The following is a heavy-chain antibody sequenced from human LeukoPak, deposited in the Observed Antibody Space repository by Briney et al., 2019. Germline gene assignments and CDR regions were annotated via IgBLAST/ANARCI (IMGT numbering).Heavy chain of an antibody. J-gene: IGHJ4*02. CDR2: IHYSGST. D-gene: IGHD6-13*01. CDR1: GGSISSYY. CDR3: ARQVYSSSWSYYFDY. V-gene: IGHV4-59*01. Sequence: SETLSLTCAVSGGSISSYYWSWIRQPPGRGLEWIGSIHYSGSTSYNSSLKSRVTISVDTSKNQFSLKLSSATPADTAVYYCARQVYSSSWSYYFDYWGQGTLVTVSS.